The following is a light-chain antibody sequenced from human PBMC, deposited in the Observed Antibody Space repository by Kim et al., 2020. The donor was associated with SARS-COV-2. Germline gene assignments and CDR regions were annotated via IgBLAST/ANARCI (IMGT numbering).Light chain of an antibody. V-gene: IGKV3D-15*01. Sequence: EIVMTQSPATLSVSPGERATLSCRASQSVSSNFAWYQQKPGQAPRLLIFGASLRTTGIPARFSGSGSGTEFTLTISSLQSEDFAVYYCQQYNNWPRTFGQGTKVDIK. CDR1: QSVSSN. J-gene: IGKJ1*01. CDR2: GAS. CDR3: QQYNNWPRT.